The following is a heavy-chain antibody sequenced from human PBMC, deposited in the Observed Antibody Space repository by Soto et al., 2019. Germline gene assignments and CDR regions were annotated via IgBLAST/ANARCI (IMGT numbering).Heavy chain of an antibody. V-gene: IGHV4-59*08. J-gene: IGHJ4*02. Sequence: SETLSLTCTVSGGSIRSYYWSWIRQPPGKGLELIGYIYYSASTNYSPSLKSRVTISVDTSKNQFSLNLSSVTAADTAVYYCARHLPYCGGDCYSLDYWGQGTLVTVS. CDR3: ARHLPYCGGDCYSLDY. D-gene: IGHD2-21*02. CDR2: IYYSAST. CDR1: GGSIRSYY.